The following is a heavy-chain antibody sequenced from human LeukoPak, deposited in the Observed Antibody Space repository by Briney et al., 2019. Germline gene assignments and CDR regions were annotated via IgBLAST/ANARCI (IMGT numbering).Heavy chain of an antibody. D-gene: IGHD6-13*01. CDR2: INHSGST. CDR1: GGPFSGYY. CDR3: ARLAKQLVKLDY. J-gene: IGHJ4*02. V-gene: IGHV4-34*01. Sequence: SETLSLTCAVYGGPFSGYYWSWIRQPPGKGLEWIGEINHSGSTNYNPSLKSRVTISVDTSKNQFSLKLSSVTAADTAVYYCARLAKQLVKLDYWGQGTLVTVSS.